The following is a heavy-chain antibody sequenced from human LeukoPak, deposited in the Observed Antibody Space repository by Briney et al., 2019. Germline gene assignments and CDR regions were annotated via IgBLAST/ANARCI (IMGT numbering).Heavy chain of an antibody. CDR2: INTNSGGT. J-gene: IGHJ4*02. CDR1: GYTFTGYY. CDR3: ASGSASSY. Sequence: ASVKVSCKASGYTFTGYYLHWVRQAPGQGFEWMGWINTNSGGTNCAEKFQDRVTMTRDTSISTAYMEMTGLTSDDTAVYYCASGSASSYWGQGTLVTVSS. D-gene: IGHD3-10*01. V-gene: IGHV1-2*02.